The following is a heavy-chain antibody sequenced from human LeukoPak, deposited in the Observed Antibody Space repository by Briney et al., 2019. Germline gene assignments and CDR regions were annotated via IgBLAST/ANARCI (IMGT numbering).Heavy chain of an antibody. V-gene: IGHV3-48*03. CDR1: GFTFSSYE. J-gene: IGHJ6*04. D-gene: IGHD3-10*02. CDR2: ISSSGSTI. CDR3: AELGITMIGGV. Sequence: GGSLRLSCAASGFTFSSYEMNWVRQAPGKGLEWVSYISSSGSTIYYADSVKGRFTISRDNAKNSLYLQMNSLRAEGTAVYYCAELGITMIGGVWGKGTTVTISS.